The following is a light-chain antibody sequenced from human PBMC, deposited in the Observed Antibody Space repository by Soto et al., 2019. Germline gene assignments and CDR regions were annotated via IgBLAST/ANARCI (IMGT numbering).Light chain of an antibody. CDR2: AAS. CDR1: QGISNY. J-gene: IGKJ1*01. Sequence: DIQMTQSPSSLSASVGDRVTITCLASQGISNYLAWYQQKPGKVPKLLIYAASTLQSGVPSRFSGSGSGTGFTLTITSLQPEDVATYYCQKYNSYSEAFGQGTKVDIK. CDR3: QKYNSYSEA. V-gene: IGKV1-27*01.